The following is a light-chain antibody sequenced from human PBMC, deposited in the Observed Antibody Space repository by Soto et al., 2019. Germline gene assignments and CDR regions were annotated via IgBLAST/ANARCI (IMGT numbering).Light chain of an antibody. Sequence: EIVLTQSPGTLSLSPGERATLSCRASQTVSSSYLAWYQQKPGQAPRLLIYTASSRATGIPARFSGSGSGTDFTLTISSLEPEDFAVYYCQQRSNWPTFGQGTKVDI. CDR2: TAS. V-gene: IGKV3D-20*02. CDR1: QTVSSSY. J-gene: IGKJ1*01. CDR3: QQRSNWPT.